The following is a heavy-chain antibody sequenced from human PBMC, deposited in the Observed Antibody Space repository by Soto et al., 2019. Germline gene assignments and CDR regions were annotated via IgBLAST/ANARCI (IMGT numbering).Heavy chain of an antibody. D-gene: IGHD6-25*01. CDR1: GFSLSTSGVG. J-gene: IGHJ2*01. Sequence: QITLKESGPTLVKPTQTLTLTCTFSGFSLSTSGVGVGWIRQPPGKALEWLALIYWDDDKRYSPSLKSRLTIPKDTSKNLLVLTMTNMDPVDTATYYCALLSGWGYFDLWGRGTLVTVSS. CDR3: ALLSGWGYFDL. V-gene: IGHV2-5*02. CDR2: IYWDDDK.